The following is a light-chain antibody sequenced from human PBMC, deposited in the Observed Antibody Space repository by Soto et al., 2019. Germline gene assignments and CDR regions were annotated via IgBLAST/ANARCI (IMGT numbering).Light chain of an antibody. CDR3: GTWDSSLRARRV. V-gene: IGLV1-51*02. J-gene: IGLJ1*01. Sequence: QSVLTQPPSVSAAPGQKVTISCSGSSSNIGNNYVSWYQQLPGTAPKLLIYENNKRPSGIPDRFSGSKSGTSATLGITGLQTRDEADYYCGTWDSSLRARRVFGPGTKLHVL. CDR1: SSNIGNNY. CDR2: ENN.